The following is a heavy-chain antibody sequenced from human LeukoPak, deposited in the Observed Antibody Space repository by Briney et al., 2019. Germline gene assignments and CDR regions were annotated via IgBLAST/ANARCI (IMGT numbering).Heavy chain of an antibody. CDR1: GFTFRRYW. V-gene: IGHV3-74*01. Sequence: GGSLSLSCRVSGFTFRRYWMHWVRQAPGRGLTWVSRLNTAGTITTYADSVKGRFTIPRDNAQDTLFLQMTSLTVEDTAVYFCARGGMFQSRPDLWGRGTLVTVSS. CDR2: LNTAGTIT. CDR3: ARGGMFQSRPDL. D-gene: IGHD2-2*01. J-gene: IGHJ5*02.